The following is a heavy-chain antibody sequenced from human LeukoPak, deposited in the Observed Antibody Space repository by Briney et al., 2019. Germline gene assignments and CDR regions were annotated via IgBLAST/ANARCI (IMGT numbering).Heavy chain of an antibody. CDR3: AREKNSGYDYDY. CDR1: GLTVGNNY. D-gene: IGHD5-12*01. V-gene: IGHV3-7*01. Sequence: GGSLRLSCIVSGLTVGNNYMNWVRQAPGKGLEWVANIKQDGSEKYYVDSVKGRFTISRDNAKNSLYLQMNSLRAEDTAVYYCAREKNSGYDYDYWGQGTLVTVSS. J-gene: IGHJ4*02. CDR2: IKQDGSEK.